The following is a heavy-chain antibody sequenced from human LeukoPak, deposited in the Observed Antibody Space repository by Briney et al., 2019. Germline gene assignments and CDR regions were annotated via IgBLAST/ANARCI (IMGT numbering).Heavy chain of an antibody. CDR3: ARDRAVGWFDP. CDR2: IYYSGST. J-gene: IGHJ5*02. CDR1: GGSISSGGYY. Sequence: SQSLSLTCTVSGGSISSGGYYWSWIRQHPGKGLEWIGYIYYSGSTYYNPSLKSRVTISVDTSKNQFSLKLSSVTAADTAVYYCARDRAVGWFDPWGQGTLVTVSS. V-gene: IGHV4-31*03.